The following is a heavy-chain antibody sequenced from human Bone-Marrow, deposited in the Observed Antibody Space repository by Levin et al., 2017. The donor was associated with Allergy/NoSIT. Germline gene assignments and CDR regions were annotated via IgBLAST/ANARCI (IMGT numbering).Heavy chain of an antibody. CDR2: INPNSGGT. V-gene: IGHV1-2*02. Sequence: SCKTSGYTFTGYYIHWVRQAPGQGLEWMGWINPNSGGTNYAEKFQGRVTLTRDTSISTAYMELSRLRSDDTAVFYCARGGSRLSDWGQGTLVTVSS. J-gene: IGHJ4*02. CDR3: ARGGSRLSD. CDR1: GYTFTGYY. D-gene: IGHD2-15*01.